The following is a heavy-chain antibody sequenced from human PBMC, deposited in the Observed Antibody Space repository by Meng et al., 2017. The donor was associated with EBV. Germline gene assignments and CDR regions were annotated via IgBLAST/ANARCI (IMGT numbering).Heavy chain of an antibody. D-gene: IGHD2-21*01. J-gene: IGHJ4*02. CDR3: ARDFCGGDCYLFDY. V-gene: IGHV1-46*01. CDR1: GYPFTSYY. CDR2: INPSGGST. Sequence: QVRLVQHGAEVKKPGASVDVSYKASGYPFTSYYMHWVRQAPGQGLEWMGIINPSGGSTSYEQKFQGRVTMTRDTSTSTVYMELSSLRSEDTAVYYCARDFCGGDCYLFDYWGQGTLVTVSS.